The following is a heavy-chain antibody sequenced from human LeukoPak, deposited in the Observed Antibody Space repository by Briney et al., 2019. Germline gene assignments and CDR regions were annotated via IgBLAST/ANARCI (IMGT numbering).Heavy chain of an antibody. V-gene: IGHV1-18*01. CDR1: GYTFTNFA. D-gene: IGHD4-23*01. J-gene: IGHJ4*02. CDR2: INTYNGNT. Sequence: ATVKVSCKASGYTFTNFAVSWVRQAPGEGLEWMGWINTYNGNTDYAQKVQDRVTMTEDTSTSTAYMELRSLRSDDTAVYYCTREDLCGGNVYRCGGSDSWGQGTLVTVSS. CDR3: TREDLCGGNVYRCGGSDS.